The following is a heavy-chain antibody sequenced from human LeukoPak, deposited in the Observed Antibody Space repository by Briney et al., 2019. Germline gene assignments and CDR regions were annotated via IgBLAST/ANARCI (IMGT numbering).Heavy chain of an antibody. CDR3: ARGQIKCDFWSGFDF. CDR1: GFTFSSYG. V-gene: IGHV3-33*08. D-gene: IGHD3-3*01. Sequence: PGGSLRLSCAASGFTFSSYGMHWVRQAPGKGLEWVAVIWYDGSKKYYADSVKGRFTISRDNSKNTLYLQMNSLRAEDTAVYYCARGQIKCDFWSGFDFWGQGTLVTVSS. CDR2: IWYDGSKK. J-gene: IGHJ4*02.